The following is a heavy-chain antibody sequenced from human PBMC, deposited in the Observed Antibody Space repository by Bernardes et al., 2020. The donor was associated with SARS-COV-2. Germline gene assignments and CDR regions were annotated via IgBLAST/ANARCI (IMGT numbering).Heavy chain of an antibody. D-gene: IGHD6-13*01. V-gene: IGHV3-74*01. CDR3: ARPLSIAAASTYYYGLDV. CDR1: GFTFSSYW. J-gene: IGHJ6*02. Sequence: GGSLRLSCAASGFTFSSYWMHWVRQAPGKGLVWVSRIKSDGSDTNYADSVKGRFTISRDNAKNTLYLQMYSLRAEDTAIYYCARPLSIAAASTYYYGLDVLGQGTTVTVSS. CDR2: IKSDGSDT.